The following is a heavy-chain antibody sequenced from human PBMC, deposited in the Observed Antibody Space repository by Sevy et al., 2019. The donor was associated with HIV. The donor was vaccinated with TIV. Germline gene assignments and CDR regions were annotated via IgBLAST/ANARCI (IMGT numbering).Heavy chain of an antibody. CDR1: GGSISSYY. D-gene: IGHD6-13*01. J-gene: IGHJ6*03. Sequence: SETLSPTCTVSGGSISSYYWSWIRQPPGKGLEWIGYIYYSGSTNYNPSLKSRVTISVDTSKNQFSLKLSSVTAADTAVYYCARVGSSWGGMAYYMDVWGKGTTVTVSS. CDR3: ARVGSSWGGMAYYMDV. CDR2: IYYSGST. V-gene: IGHV4-59*01.